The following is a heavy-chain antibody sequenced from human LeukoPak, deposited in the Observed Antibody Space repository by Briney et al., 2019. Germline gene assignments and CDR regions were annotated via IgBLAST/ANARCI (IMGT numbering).Heavy chain of an antibody. CDR2: FSDRGST. J-gene: IGHJ4*02. CDR3: AKSHFWSGYASDY. V-gene: IGHV4-4*09. D-gene: IGHD3-3*02. CDR1: GASFSTDY. Sequence: PSETLSLTCTVSGASFSTDYWNWIRQSPGEGLQRIGCFSDRGSTSYNRSLKSRVALSVDTSKNQFFLSLKSVTAADTAVYYCAKSHFWSGYASDYWGRGILVTVSS.